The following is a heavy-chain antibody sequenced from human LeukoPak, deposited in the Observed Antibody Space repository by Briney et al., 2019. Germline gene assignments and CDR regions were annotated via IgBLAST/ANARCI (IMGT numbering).Heavy chain of an antibody. CDR1: GFTFDDYA. CDR3: AKGASVGATAHYFDY. V-gene: IGHV3-9*01. D-gene: IGHD1-26*01. CDR2: ISWNSGSI. J-gene: IGHJ4*02. Sequence: GGSLRLSCAASGFTFDDYAMHWVRQAPGKGLEWVSGISWNSGSIGYADSVKGRFTISRDNAKNSLYPQMNSLRAEDTALYYCAKGASVGATAHYFDYWGQGTLVTVSS.